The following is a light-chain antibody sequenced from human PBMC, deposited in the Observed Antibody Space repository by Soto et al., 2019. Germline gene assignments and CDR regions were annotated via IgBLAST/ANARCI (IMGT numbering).Light chain of an antibody. Sequence: DIQMTQSASSLSASVGDRVTITCQASQDINDRLNWYQQKPGKAPKILISDASSLETGVTSRFSGDGSGTDFTLTINNLQPEDFATYHCQQFDSLPYTFGQGTSLEI. CDR3: QQFDSLPYT. J-gene: IGKJ2*01. CDR2: DAS. V-gene: IGKV1-33*01. CDR1: QDINDR.